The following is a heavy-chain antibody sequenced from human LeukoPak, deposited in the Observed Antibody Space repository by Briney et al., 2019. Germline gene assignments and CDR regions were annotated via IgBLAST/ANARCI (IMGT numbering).Heavy chain of an antibody. CDR2: IYYTGT. CDR1: GGSVSDYY. J-gene: IGHJ4*02. CDR3: ARDQGRAYYYDSSGYYDY. V-gene: IGHV4-59*02. D-gene: IGHD3-22*01. Sequence: SETLSLTCTVSGGSVSDYYWSWIRQSPGKGLEWIGYIYYTGTSYNPSLKSRVTISADTSKNQLSLKLSSVTAADTAVYYCARDQGRAYYYDSSGYYDYWGQGTLVTVSS.